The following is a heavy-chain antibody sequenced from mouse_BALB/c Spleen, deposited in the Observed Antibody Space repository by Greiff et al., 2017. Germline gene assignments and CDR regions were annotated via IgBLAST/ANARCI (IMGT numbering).Heavy chain of an antibody. V-gene: IGHV1-54*01. J-gene: IGHJ1*01. Sequence: VQLVESGAELVRPGTSVKVSCKASGYAFTNYLIEWVKQRPGQGLEWIGVINPGSGGTNYNEKFKGKATLTADKSSSTAYMQLSSLTSDDSAVYFCARLLRSYYWYFDVWGAGTTVTVSS. D-gene: IGHD1-1*01. CDR3: ARLLRSYYWYFDV. CDR1: GYAFTNYL. CDR2: INPGSGGT.